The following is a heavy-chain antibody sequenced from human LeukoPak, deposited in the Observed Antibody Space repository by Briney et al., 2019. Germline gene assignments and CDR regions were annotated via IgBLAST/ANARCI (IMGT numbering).Heavy chain of an antibody. J-gene: IGHJ3*02. CDR2: ISISSNYI. D-gene: IGHD3-3*01. V-gene: IGHV3-21*01. CDR3: ARGSRFGVVGRDAFDI. CDR1: GFTFSRYS. Sequence: GGSLRLSCAASGFTFSRYSMNWVRQAPGKGLEWVSSISISSNYIYYADSVKGRFTISRDNAKNSLYLQVNSLRAEDTAVYYCARGSRFGVVGRDAFDIWGQGTMVTVSS.